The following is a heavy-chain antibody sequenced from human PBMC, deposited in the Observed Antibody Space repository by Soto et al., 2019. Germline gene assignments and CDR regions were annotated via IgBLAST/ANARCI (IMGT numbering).Heavy chain of an antibody. D-gene: IGHD1-26*01. V-gene: IGHV5-10-1*01. J-gene: IGHJ6*02. CDR1: GYRFTSYW. CDR2: IDPSDSYT. CDR3: ARRAASEIVGAASRGGYYYGMEV. Sequence: SLKISCKGSGYRFTSYWISWVRQMPGKGLEWMGRIDPSDSYTHYSPSFQGHVTISADKSISTAYLQWSSLKASDTAMYYCARRAASEIVGAASRGGYYYGMEVWGQGTTVTVSS.